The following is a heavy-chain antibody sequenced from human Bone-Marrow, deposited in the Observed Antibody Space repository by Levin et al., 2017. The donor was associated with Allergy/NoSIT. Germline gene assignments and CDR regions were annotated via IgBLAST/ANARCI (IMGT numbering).Heavy chain of an antibody. CDR2: MNPKSGNT. CDR3: ATGQGHLVGPP. Sequence: ASVKVSCKASGDTFSSYDINWVRQASGQGLEWMGWMNPKSGNTVYAQKFQRRVTMTRNTSISTAYMDLSSLRSDDTAVYYCATGQGHLVGPPWGQGTLVTVSS. V-gene: IGHV1-8*01. D-gene: IGHD6-6*01. J-gene: IGHJ5*02. CDR1: GDTFSSYD.